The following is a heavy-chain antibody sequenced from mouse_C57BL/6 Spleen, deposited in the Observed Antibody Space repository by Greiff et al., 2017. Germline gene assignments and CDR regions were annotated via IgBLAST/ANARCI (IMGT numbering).Heavy chain of an antibody. CDR1: GCTFTSYW. CDR2: IDPSDSET. Sequence: QVQLQQPGAELVGPGSSVKLSCKASGCTFTSYWMHWVKQRPIQGLEWIGNIDPSDSETHYNQKFKDKATLTVDKSSSTAYMQLSSLTSEDSAVYYCAREGLLLDFDYWGQGTTLTVSS. V-gene: IGHV1-52*01. J-gene: IGHJ2*01. D-gene: IGHD3-1*01. CDR3: AREGLLLDFDY.